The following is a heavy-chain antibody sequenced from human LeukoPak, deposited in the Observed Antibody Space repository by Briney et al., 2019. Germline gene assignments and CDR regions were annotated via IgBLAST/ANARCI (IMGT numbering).Heavy chain of an antibody. CDR2: IYHRGDT. J-gene: IGHJ4*03. V-gene: IGHV4-34*01. CDR3: ARGPTISETGYFDF. D-gene: IGHD1-1*01. CDR1: GGSFSTYY. Sequence: PSETLSLTCAVYGGSFSTYYWSWIRPSPGKGLEWIAEIYHRGDTNYNPSVKSRVTISVDTSKTQFSLKVRSLTAADTAVYYCARGPTISETGYFDFWGQGTLVTVSS.